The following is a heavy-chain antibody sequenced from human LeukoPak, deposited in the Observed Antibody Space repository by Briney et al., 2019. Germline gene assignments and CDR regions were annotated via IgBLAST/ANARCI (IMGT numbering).Heavy chain of an antibody. J-gene: IGHJ4*02. D-gene: IGHD7-27*01. CDR2: IYSGGST. Sequence: PGGSLRLSCAASGFTVSSNYMSWVRQAPGKGLEWVSVIYSGGSTYYADSVRGRFTISRDNSKNTLYLQMNSLRAEDTAVYYCARERNTGTGDYFDYWGQGTLVTVSS. CDR3: ARERNTGTGDYFDY. CDR1: GFTVSSNY. V-gene: IGHV3-66*01.